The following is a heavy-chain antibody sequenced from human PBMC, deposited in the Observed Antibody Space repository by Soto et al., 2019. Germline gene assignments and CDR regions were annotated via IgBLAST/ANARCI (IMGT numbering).Heavy chain of an antibody. CDR3: ARDIPPYDYVWGSYRYGMDV. CDR2: IYTSGST. Sequence: QVQLQESGPGLVKPSETLSLTCTVSGGSISSYYWSWIRQPAGKGLEWIGRIYTSGSTNYNPSLKSRVTMSVETSKNQFSLKLSSVTAADTAVYYCARDIPPYDYVWGSYRYGMDVWGQGTTVTVSS. CDR1: GGSISSYY. V-gene: IGHV4-4*07. D-gene: IGHD3-16*02. J-gene: IGHJ6*02.